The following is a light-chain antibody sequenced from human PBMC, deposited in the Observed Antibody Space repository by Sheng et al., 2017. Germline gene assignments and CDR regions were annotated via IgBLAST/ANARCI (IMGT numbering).Light chain of an antibody. V-gene: IGKV1-16*01. Sequence: DIQMTQSPSSVSASVGDRVTITCRASQDLSTYLAWYQHKPGKAPKLLIYAASNLQSGVPSRFSGSGSGTEFTLTISSLQPDDFATYYCQQCNSYPYSFGQGTKLEI. CDR3: QQCNSYPYS. J-gene: IGKJ2*03. CDR1: QDLSTY. CDR2: AAS.